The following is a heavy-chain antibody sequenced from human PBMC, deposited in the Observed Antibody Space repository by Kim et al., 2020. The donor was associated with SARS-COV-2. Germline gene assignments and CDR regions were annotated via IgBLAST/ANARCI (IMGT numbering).Heavy chain of an antibody. D-gene: IGHD4-17*01. J-gene: IGHJ4*02. Sequence: GGSLRLSCAASGFTFSSYSMNWVRQAPGKGLEWVSSISSSSSYIYYADSVKGRFTISRDNAKNSLYLQMNSLRAEDTAVYYCAPDYGGNSLLFDYWGQGTLVTLSS. CDR2: ISSSSSYI. V-gene: IGHV3-21*01. CDR3: APDYGGNSLLFDY. CDR1: GFTFSSYS.